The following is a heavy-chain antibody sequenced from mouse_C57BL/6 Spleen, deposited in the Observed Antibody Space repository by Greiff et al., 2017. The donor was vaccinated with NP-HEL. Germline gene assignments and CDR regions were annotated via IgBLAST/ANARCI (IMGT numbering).Heavy chain of an antibody. D-gene: IGHD1-1*01. J-gene: IGHJ1*03. V-gene: IGHV2-5*01. CDR1: GFSLTSYG. CDR3: AKGGEGHYYGSLDWYFDV. Sequence: QVQLQQSGPGLVQPSQSLSITCTVSGFSLTSYGVHWVRQSPGKGLEWLGVIWRGGSTDYNAAFMSRLSITKDNSKSQVFFKMNSLQADDTAIYYCAKGGEGHYYGSLDWYFDVWGTGTTVTVSS. CDR2: IWRGGST.